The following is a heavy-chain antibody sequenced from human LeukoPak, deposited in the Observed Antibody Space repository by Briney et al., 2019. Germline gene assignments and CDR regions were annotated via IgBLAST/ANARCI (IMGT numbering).Heavy chain of an antibody. CDR2: ISYDGSNK. Sequence: PGGSLRLSCAASGFTFSSYAMHWVRQAPDKGLEWVAVISYDGSNKYYAGFVKGRFTISRDNSKNTLYLQMNSLRAEDTAVYYCARDRDGLYYFDYWGQGTLVTVSS. CDR3: ARDRDGLYYFDY. CDR1: GFTFSSYA. V-gene: IGHV3-30*01. J-gene: IGHJ4*02.